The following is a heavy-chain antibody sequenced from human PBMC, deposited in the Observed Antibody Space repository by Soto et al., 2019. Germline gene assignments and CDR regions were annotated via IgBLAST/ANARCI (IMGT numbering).Heavy chain of an antibody. Sequence: GGSLRLSCAASGFTFSSYSMNWVRQAPGKGLEWVSYISSSSSTIYYADSVKGRFTISRDNAKNSLHLQMNSLRDEDTAVYYCARDSVYYYYGMDVWGQGTTVTVSS. V-gene: IGHV3-48*02. CDR3: ARDSVYYYYGMDV. J-gene: IGHJ6*02. CDR1: GFTFSSYS. CDR2: ISSSSSTI.